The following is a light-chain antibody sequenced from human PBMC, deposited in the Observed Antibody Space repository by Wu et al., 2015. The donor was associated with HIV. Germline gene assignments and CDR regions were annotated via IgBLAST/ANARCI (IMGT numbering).Light chain of an antibody. CDR2: GAS. Sequence: EIVLTQSPGTLSLSPGERATLSCRASQSVSSSYLAWYQQKPGQAPRLLIHGASRRAAGIPDRFSGGGSGTDFTLTISRLEPEDSAVYYCQQYATSPHTFGQGTKLEIK. J-gene: IGKJ2*01. V-gene: IGKV3-20*01. CDR1: QSVSSSY. CDR3: QQYATSPHT.